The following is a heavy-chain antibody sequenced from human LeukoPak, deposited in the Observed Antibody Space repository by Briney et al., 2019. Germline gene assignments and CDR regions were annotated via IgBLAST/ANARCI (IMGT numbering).Heavy chain of an antibody. Sequence: GGSLRLSCAASGFTFSIYAMSWVRQAPGKGLEWVSTISGSGASTYYADSVKGRFTISRDNSQNTLYLQMNSLRVEDTAVYYCAKKGSPGYYHYYMDVWGKGTTVTVSS. CDR2: ISGSGAST. D-gene: IGHD3-10*01. CDR1: GFTFSIYA. CDR3: AKKGSPGYYHYYMDV. V-gene: IGHV3-23*01. J-gene: IGHJ6*03.